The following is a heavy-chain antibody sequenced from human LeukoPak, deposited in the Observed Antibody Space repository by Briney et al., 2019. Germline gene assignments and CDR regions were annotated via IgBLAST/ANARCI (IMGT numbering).Heavy chain of an antibody. J-gene: IGHJ4*02. CDR1: GFTVSSQY. V-gene: IGHV3-66*01. CDR3: AKVAQAGTYFDS. Sequence: GGSLRLSCAASGFTVSSQYMSWVRQAPGKGLDWVSVIYDGDITYYADSVKGRFTISRDSSMDTLYLQMNSLRAEDAAVYYCAKVAQAGTYFDSWGQGTLVTVSS. D-gene: IGHD6-13*01. CDR2: IYDGDIT.